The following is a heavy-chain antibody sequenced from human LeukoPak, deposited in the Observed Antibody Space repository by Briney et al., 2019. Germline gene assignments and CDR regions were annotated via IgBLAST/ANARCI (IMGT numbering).Heavy chain of an antibody. Sequence: PGGSLRLSCAASGLTFSSYWMSWVRQPPARGLEWVDNIKKDGSEKYYVASVKGRFIISRDNAKNSLYLQMNSLRAEGTAVYYCARGLGLSWGEGTLVTVSS. V-gene: IGHV3-7*01. CDR1: GLTFSSYW. CDR2: IKKDGSEK. CDR3: ARGLGLS. J-gene: IGHJ4*02.